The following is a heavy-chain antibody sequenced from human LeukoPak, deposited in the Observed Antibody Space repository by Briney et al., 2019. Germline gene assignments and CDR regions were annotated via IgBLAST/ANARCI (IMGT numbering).Heavy chain of an antibody. CDR3: ARELSFGVAIPPRTYYDFWSGYSDRGWFDP. CDR2: IKQDGSEK. CDR1: GFTFSSYW. D-gene: IGHD3-3*01. J-gene: IGHJ5*02. V-gene: IGHV3-7*01. Sequence: GGSLRLSCAASGFTFSSYWMSWVRQAPGKGLEWVANIKQDGSEKYYVDSVEGRFTISRDNAKNSLYLQMNSLRAEDTAVYYCARELSFGVAIPPRTYYDFWSGYSDRGWFDPWGQGTLVTVSS.